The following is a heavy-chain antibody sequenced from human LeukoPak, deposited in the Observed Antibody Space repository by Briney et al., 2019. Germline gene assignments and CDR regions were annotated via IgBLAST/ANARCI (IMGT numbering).Heavy chain of an antibody. Sequence: ASVKVSCKASGYTFTSYGISWVRQAPGQGLEWMGWISGYNGNTNYAQKLQGRVTMTTDTSTSTAYMELRSLRSDDTAVYYCARDQLRYCSGGSCPHYYYYYMDVWGKGTTVTISS. D-gene: IGHD2-15*01. CDR2: ISGYNGNT. V-gene: IGHV1-18*01. CDR1: GYTFTSYG. J-gene: IGHJ6*03. CDR3: ARDQLRYCSGGSCPHYYYYYMDV.